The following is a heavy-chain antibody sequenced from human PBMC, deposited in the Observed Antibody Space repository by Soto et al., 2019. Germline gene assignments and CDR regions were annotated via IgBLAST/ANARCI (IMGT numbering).Heavy chain of an antibody. D-gene: IGHD3-10*01. CDR3: AHRPHVLRWFGEYSFDY. CDR1: GFSLTTSGLG. J-gene: IGHJ4*02. CDR2: IYWDDDK. Sequence: QITLKESGPTLVKPTQTLTLTCTSSGFSLTTSGLGVGWIRQPPGKPLEWLALIYWDDDKRYNPSLKSRLTITRDTSKNQVVLTITNMDPVDTATYYCAHRPHVLRWFGEYSFDYWGQGTLVTVSS. V-gene: IGHV2-5*02.